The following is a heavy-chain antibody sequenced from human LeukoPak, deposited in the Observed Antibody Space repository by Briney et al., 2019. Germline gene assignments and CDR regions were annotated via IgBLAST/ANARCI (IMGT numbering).Heavy chain of an antibody. V-gene: IGHV4-59*12. CDR3: ARDTPYSSSWYPYYYYYMDV. J-gene: IGHJ6*03. CDR1: GGSISTYY. Sequence: PSETLSLTCTVSGGSISTYYWSWIRQPPGKGLEWIGYIYYTGSTNYNPSLKSRVTISVDTSKNQFSLKLSSVTAADTAVYYCARDTPYSSSWYPYYYYYMDVWGKGTTVTISS. D-gene: IGHD6-13*01. CDR2: IYYTGST.